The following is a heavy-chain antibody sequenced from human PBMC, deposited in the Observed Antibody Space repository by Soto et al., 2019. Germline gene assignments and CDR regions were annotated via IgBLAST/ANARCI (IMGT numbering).Heavy chain of an antibody. CDR1: GGSISSGDYY. D-gene: IGHD2-21*02. Sequence: SETLSLTCTVSGGSISSGDYYWSWIRQPPGKGLEWIGYIYYSGSTYYNPSLKSRVTISVDTSKNQFSLKLSSVTAADTAVYYCAREKYGGNSRYYYGMDVWGQGTTVTVSS. CDR3: AREKYGGNSRYYYGMDV. V-gene: IGHV4-30-4*01. J-gene: IGHJ6*02. CDR2: IYYSGST.